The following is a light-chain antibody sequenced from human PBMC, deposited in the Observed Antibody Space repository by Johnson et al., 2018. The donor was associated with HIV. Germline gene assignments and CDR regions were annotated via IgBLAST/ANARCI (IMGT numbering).Light chain of an antibody. V-gene: IGLV1-51*02. Sequence: QSVLTQPPSVSAAPGQKVTISCSGSSSNIGNNYVSWYQQLPGTAPKLLIYESNKRPSGIPDRFSGSKSGTSATLGITGLQTGDEADYYCGTWDDSLSALYGFGTGRNVTVL. CDR2: ESN. J-gene: IGLJ1*01. CDR1: SSNIGNNY. CDR3: GTWDDSLSALYG.